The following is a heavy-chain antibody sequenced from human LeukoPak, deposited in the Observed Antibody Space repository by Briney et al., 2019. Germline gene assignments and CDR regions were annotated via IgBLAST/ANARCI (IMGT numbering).Heavy chain of an antibody. J-gene: IGHJ3*02. CDR1: GGSISNYY. V-gene: IGHV4-59*12. Sequence: SETLSLTRTVSGGSISNYYWSWIRQPPGKGLEWIGNIYHSGSTNYSPSLKSRVTISVDTSKNQFSLKLSSVTAADTAVYYCARSDTFGGVIAFDAFDIWGQGTMVTVSS. CDR2: IYHSGST. D-gene: IGHD3-16*02. CDR3: ARSDTFGGVIAFDAFDI.